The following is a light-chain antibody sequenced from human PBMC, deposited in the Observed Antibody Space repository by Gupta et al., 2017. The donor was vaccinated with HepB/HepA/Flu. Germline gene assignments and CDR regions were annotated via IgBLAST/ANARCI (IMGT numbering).Light chain of an antibody. Sequence: IVLTPSPGPLSLSPGERATPSCRASQNLPDRYLDWYQQKPGQAPKLLIYGASIRANDIPDRFSGSGSGTDFTLTISRLEPEDVAVYYCHQYITSLRTFGQGTKVEIK. J-gene: IGKJ1*01. CDR2: GAS. CDR1: QNLPDRY. CDR3: HQYITSLRT. V-gene: IGKV3-20*01.